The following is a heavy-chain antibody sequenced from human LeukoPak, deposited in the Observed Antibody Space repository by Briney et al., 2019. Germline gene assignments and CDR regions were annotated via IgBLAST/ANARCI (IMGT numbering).Heavy chain of an antibody. J-gene: IGHJ4*02. CDR1: GLTFSDYY. V-gene: IGHV3-11*01. CDR3: AREEHRGMAPSYYFDY. D-gene: IGHD6-13*01. Sequence: GGSLRLSCAASGLTFSDYYMSWIRQAPGKGLEWVSYISSSGSTIYYADSVKGRFTISRDNAKNSLYLQMNSLRAEDTAVYYCAREEHRGMAPSYYFDYWGQGTLVTVSS. CDR2: ISSSGSTI.